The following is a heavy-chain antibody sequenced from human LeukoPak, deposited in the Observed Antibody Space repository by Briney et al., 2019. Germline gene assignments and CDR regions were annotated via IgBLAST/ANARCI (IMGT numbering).Heavy chain of an antibody. V-gene: IGHV3-48*02. J-gene: IGHJ4*02. Sequence: PGGSLRLFCAASGFTLSSYTMNWVRQAPGKGLEWVSYMSTSGSISYTDSVKGRFTISRDSAKNSLYLQMNSLRDGDTAVYYCARMIDYNYGDAFDYWGQGTLATVSS. CDR1: GFTLSSYT. CDR2: MSTSGSI. D-gene: IGHD5-18*01. CDR3: ARMIDYNYGDAFDY.